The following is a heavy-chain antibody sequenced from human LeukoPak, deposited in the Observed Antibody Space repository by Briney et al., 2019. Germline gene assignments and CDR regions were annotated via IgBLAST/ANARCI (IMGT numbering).Heavy chain of an antibody. CDR3: AKGSKAVLFTRDHYMDV. Sequence: GGSLRLSCAACGFTFSSYDIHWVRQAPGKGLEWVAFIRYDGSNKYYADSVRGRFTISRDNSKNTLYLQMNSLRAEDTAVYFCAKGSKAVLFTRDHYMDVWGKGTTVTISS. J-gene: IGHJ6*03. V-gene: IGHV3-30*02. D-gene: IGHD6-19*01. CDR1: GFTFSSYD. CDR2: IRYDGSNK.